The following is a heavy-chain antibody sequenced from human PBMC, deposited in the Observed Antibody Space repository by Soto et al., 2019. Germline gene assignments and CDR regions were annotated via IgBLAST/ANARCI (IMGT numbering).Heavy chain of an antibody. J-gene: IGHJ6*02. D-gene: IGHD6-13*01. CDR1: GGSFSGYY. Sequence: QVQLQQWGAGLLKPSETLSLTCAVYGGSFSGYYWSWIRQPPGKVLEWIGEINHGGSTNYNPSLKSRVTISADTSKNQFSLKLSSVTAADTAVYYCARGTRGSSWTPRGGMDVWGQGTTVTVSS. CDR2: INHGGST. CDR3: ARGTRGSSWTPRGGMDV. V-gene: IGHV4-34*01.